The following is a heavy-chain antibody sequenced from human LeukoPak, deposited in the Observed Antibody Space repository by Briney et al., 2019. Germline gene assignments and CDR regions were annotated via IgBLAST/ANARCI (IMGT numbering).Heavy chain of an antibody. CDR1: GYTFTIYG. CDR3: AREYDSSGYYYYYYGMDV. J-gene: IGHJ6*02. V-gene: IGHV1-18*01. CDR2: ISAYNGNT. D-gene: IGHD3-22*01. Sequence: ASVTVSCKASGYTFTIYGISWVGQAPGQGLEWMGWISAYNGNTNYAQKLQGRVTMTTDTSTSTAYMELRSLRSDDTAVYYCAREYDSSGYYYYYYGMDVWGQGTTVTVSS.